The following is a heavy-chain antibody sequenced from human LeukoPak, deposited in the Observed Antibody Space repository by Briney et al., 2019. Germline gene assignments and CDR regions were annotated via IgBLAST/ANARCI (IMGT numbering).Heavy chain of an antibody. Sequence: ASVKVSCKASGGTFSSYAISWVRQAPGQGLEWMGGIIPIFGTANYAQKFQGRVTITADKSTSTAYMELSSLRSEDTAVYYCARVNYYYYGSGSYGYLDYWGQGTLVTVSS. CDR3: ARVNYYYYGSGSYGYLDY. CDR1: GGTFSSYA. J-gene: IGHJ4*02. CDR2: IIPIFGTA. D-gene: IGHD3-10*01. V-gene: IGHV1-69*06.